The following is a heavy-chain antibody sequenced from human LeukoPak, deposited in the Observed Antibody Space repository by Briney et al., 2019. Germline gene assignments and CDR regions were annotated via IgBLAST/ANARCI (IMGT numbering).Heavy chain of an antibody. J-gene: IGHJ3*02. V-gene: IGHV1-2*02. D-gene: IGHD3-10*01. Sequence: ASVKVSCKASGYTFTSYYMHWVRQAPGQGLEWMGWINPNSGGTNYAQKFQGRVTMTRDTSISTAYMELSRLRSDDTAVYYCARVAMVRGVKGTHDAFDIWGQGTMVTVSS. CDR1: GYTFTSYY. CDR3: ARVAMVRGVKGTHDAFDI. CDR2: INPNSGGT.